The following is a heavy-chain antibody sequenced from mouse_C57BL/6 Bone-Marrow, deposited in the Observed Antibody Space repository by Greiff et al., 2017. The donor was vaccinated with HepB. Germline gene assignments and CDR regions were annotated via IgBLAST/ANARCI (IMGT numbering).Heavy chain of an antibody. CDR1: GFNIKNTY. J-gene: IGHJ4*01. Sequence: EVKLQESVAELVRPGASVKLSCTASGFNIKNTYMHWVKQRPEQGLEWIGRIDPANGNTKYAPKFQGKATITADTSSNTAYLQLSSLTSEDTAIYYCARSHYYGSRRGYYAMDYWGQGTSVTVSS. CDR3: ARSHYYGSRRGYYAMDY. D-gene: IGHD1-1*01. CDR2: IDPANGNT. V-gene: IGHV14-3*01.